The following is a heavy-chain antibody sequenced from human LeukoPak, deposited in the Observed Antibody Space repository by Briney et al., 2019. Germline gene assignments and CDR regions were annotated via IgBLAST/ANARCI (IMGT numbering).Heavy chain of an antibody. D-gene: IGHD4-23*01. J-gene: IGHJ4*02. CDR2: IEQHGSEK. Sequence: GGSLRLSCAASGFTFSSYWMSWVRQAPGKGLEWVANIEQHGSEKYYVDSVKGRFTISRDNAQNSLYLQMNSLRAEDTAVYYCATGGPTYYFDYWGQGTLVTVSS. CDR1: GFTFSSYW. V-gene: IGHV3-7*01. CDR3: ATGGPTYYFDY.